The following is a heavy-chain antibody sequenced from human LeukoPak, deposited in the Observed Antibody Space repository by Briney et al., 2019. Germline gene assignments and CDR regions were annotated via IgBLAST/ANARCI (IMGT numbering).Heavy chain of an antibody. D-gene: IGHD1-26*01. Sequence: GGSLRLSCGACGFTFSSYAMRWVRQARGKGRVWVSAISGSGGSTYYADSVKGRFTISRDNSKNTLYLQMNSLRAEDTAVYYCARGGSYLPHYFDYWGQGTLVTVSS. V-gene: IGHV3-23*01. CDR3: ARGGSYLPHYFDY. CDR2: ISGSGGST. J-gene: IGHJ4*02. CDR1: GFTFSSYA.